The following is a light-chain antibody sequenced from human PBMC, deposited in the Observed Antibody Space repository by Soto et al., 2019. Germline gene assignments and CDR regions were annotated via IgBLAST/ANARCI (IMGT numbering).Light chain of an antibody. CDR3: LQYKSYPRT. J-gene: IGKJ1*01. CDR2: AAS. V-gene: IGKV1-17*01. Sequence: DIQMTQSPSTLSASVGERVTITCRASQGIGSDLGWYQQKPGKAPKRLIYAASTSQSGVPSRFSGSGSGTDFTLTISSLQPEDFATYYCLQYKSYPRTFGQGTKVDIK. CDR1: QGIGSD.